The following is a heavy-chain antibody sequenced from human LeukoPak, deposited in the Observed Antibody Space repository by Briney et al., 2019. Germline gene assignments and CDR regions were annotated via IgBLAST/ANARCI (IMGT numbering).Heavy chain of an antibody. D-gene: IGHD3-3*01. CDR2: ISAYSGNT. CDR1: GYTFTNYG. V-gene: IGHV1-18*01. Sequence: ASVKVSRKASGYTFTNYGISWVRQAPRQGLEWMGWISAYSGNTNYAQNLQGRDTITTGTSTSTAYMEPRSLRSDDTAVYYRSRAPDDYDFWSGPFDYWGRGTLVTVSS. CDR3: SRAPDDYDFWSGPFDY. J-gene: IGHJ4*02.